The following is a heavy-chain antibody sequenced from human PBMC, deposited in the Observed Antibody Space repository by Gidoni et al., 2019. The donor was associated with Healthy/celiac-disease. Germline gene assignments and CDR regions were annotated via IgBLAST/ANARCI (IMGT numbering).Heavy chain of an antibody. CDR2: ISSNGGST. CDR1: GFSFSSYA. J-gene: IGHJ4*02. CDR3: ARAPGDYGGYYFDY. V-gene: IGHV3-64*01. Sequence: EVQLVESGGGLVQPGGSLRLSCAASGFSFSSYAMHWVRQAPGKGLEYVSAISSNGGSTYYANSVKGRFTISRDNSKNTLYLQMGSLRAEDMAVYYGARAPGDYGGYYFDYWGQGTLVTVSS. D-gene: IGHD4-17*01.